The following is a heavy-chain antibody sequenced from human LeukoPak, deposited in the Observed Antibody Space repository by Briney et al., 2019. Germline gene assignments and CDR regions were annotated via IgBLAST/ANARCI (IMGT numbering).Heavy chain of an antibody. Sequence: SETLSLTCTVSGGSISSSSYYWGWIRQPPGKGPEWIGSINYSGSTYYNPSLKSRVTMSVDTSKNQFSLKLSSVTATDTAVYHCASINWNDLSAFDYWGQGTLVTVSS. J-gene: IGHJ4*02. CDR3: ASINWNDLSAFDY. V-gene: IGHV4-39*01. CDR2: INYSGST. CDR1: GGSISSSSYY. D-gene: IGHD1-20*01.